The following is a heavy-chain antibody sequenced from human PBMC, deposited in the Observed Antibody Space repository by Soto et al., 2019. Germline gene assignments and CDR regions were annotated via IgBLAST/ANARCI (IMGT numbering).Heavy chain of an antibody. CDR1: GYTLTELS. CDR3: ATIDCSSTSCPLKYYFDY. J-gene: IGHJ4*02. V-gene: IGHV1-24*01. Sequence: ASVKVSCKVSGYTLTELSMHWVRQAPGKGLEWMGGFDPEDGETIYAQKFQGRVTMTEDTSTDTAYMELSSLRSEDTAVYYCATIDCSSTSCPLKYYFDYWGQGTLVTVSS. D-gene: IGHD2-2*01. CDR2: FDPEDGET.